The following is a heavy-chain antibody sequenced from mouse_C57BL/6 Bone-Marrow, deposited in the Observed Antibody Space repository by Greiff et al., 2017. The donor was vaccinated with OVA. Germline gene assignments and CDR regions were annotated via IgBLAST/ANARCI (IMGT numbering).Heavy chain of an antibody. CDR2: ISYDGSN. D-gene: IGHD1-2*01. Sequence: VQLQQSGPGLVKPSQSLSLTCSVTGYSITSGYYWNWIRQFPGNKLEWMGYISYDGSNNYNPSLKNRISITRDTSKNQFFLKLNSVTTEDTATYYCARIGYYGDYYAMDYWGQGTSVTVSS. J-gene: IGHJ4*01. CDR3: ARIGYYGDYYAMDY. CDR1: GYSITSGYY. V-gene: IGHV3-6*01.